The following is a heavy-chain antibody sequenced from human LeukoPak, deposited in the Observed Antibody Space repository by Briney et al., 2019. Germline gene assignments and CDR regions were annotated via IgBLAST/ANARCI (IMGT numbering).Heavy chain of an antibody. CDR2: IYYSGST. CDR3: ARVGPNYYYMDV. CDR1: GGSISSSGYY. V-gene: IGHV4-31*03. Sequence: SETLSLTCTVSGGSISSSGYYWSWIRQHPGKGLEWIGYIYYSGSTYYNPSLKSRVTISVDTSKNQFSLRPSSVTAADTAVYYCARVGPNYYYMDVWGKGTTVTVSS. J-gene: IGHJ6*03. D-gene: IGHD3-10*01.